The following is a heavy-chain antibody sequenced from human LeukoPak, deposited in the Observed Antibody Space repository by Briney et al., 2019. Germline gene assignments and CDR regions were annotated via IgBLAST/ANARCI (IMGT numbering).Heavy chain of an antibody. V-gene: IGHV4-39*01. Sequence: PSVTLSLTCTVSGGSISSSSYYWGWIRQSPGKGLEWIGSIYYSGIFYSGSTYYNPSLKSRVTVSVDTSKNQFSLELSSVTAADTAVYYCATRYTSGWYVSDWGQGTLVTVSS. CDR2: IYYSGIFYSGST. CDR3: ATRYTSGWYVSD. D-gene: IGHD6-19*01. CDR1: GGSISSSSYY. J-gene: IGHJ4*02.